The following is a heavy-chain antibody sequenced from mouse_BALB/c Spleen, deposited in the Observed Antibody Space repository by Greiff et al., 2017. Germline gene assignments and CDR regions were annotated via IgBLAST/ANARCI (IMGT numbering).Heavy chain of an antibody. CDR3: ARIYYDYDDAMDY. D-gene: IGHD2-4*01. CDR2: ISSGGSYT. V-gene: IGHV5-9-4*01. CDR1: GFTFSSYA. Sequence: EVKLEESGGGLVKPGGSLKLSCAASGFTFSSYAMSWVRQSPEKRLEWVAEISSGGSYTYYPDTVTGRFTISRDNAKNTLYLEMSSLRSEDTAMYYCARIYYDYDDAMDYWGQGTSVTVSS. J-gene: IGHJ4*01.